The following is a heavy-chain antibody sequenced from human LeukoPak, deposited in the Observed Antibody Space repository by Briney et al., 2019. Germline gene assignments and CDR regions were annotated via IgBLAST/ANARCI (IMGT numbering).Heavy chain of an antibody. V-gene: IGHV3-30*02. D-gene: IGHD3-22*01. Sequence: GGSLRLSCAASGFTFTNYGMHWVRQAPGKGLAWVASIWYDGSNKYYADSVKGRFTISRDNFKNTLYLQMNSLRAEDTAVYYCAKASSSGYRNNWFDPWGQGTLVTVSS. J-gene: IGHJ5*02. CDR2: IWYDGSNK. CDR1: GFTFTNYG. CDR3: AKASSSGYRNNWFDP.